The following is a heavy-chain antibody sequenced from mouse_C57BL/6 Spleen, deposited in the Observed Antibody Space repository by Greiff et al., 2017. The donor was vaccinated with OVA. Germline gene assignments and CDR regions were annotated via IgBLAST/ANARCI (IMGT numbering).Heavy chain of an antibody. Sequence: QVQLKESGAELVKPGASVKISCKASGYAFSSYWMNWVKQRPGKGLEWIGQIYPGDGDTNYNGKFKGKATLTADKSSSTAYMQLSSLTSEDSAVYFCARRGGNWYFDVWGTGTTVTVSS. CDR3: ARRGGNWYFDV. J-gene: IGHJ1*03. CDR1: GYAFSSYW. V-gene: IGHV1-80*01. D-gene: IGHD1-1*02. CDR2: IYPGDGDT.